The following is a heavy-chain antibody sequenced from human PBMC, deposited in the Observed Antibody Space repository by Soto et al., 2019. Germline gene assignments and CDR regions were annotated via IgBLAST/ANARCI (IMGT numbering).Heavy chain of an antibody. CDR3: ASLRDSSGWDYYYGMDV. CDR2: IIPIFGTA. J-gene: IGHJ6*02. CDR1: GGTFSSYA. D-gene: IGHD6-19*01. Sequence: QVQLVQSGAEVKKPGSSVKVSCKASGGTFSSYAISWVRQAPGQGLEWMGGIIPIFGTANYAQKFQGRVTITADESTSTAYMELGSLRSEDTAVYYCASLRDSSGWDYYYGMDVWGQGTTVTVSS. V-gene: IGHV1-69*01.